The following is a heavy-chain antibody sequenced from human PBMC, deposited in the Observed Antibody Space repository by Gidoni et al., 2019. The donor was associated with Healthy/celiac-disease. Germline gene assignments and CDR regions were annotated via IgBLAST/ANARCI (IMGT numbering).Heavy chain of an antibody. D-gene: IGHD3-3*01. Sequence: EVQLVESGGGLVQPGRSLRLSCAASGFTFDDYAMHWVRQAPGKGLEWVSGISWNSGSIGYADSVKGRFTISRDNAKNSLYLQMNSLRAEDTALYYCAKDPYYDFWSGYWDYWGQGTLVTVSS. CDR2: ISWNSGSI. V-gene: IGHV3-9*01. J-gene: IGHJ4*02. CDR1: GFTFDDYA. CDR3: AKDPYYDFWSGYWDY.